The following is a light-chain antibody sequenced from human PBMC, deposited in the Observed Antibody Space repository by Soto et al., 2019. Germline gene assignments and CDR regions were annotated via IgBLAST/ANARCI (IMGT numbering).Light chain of an antibody. CDR1: QRVSSSY. CDR2: GAS. J-gene: IGKJ2*01. Sequence: PGERASLSCRASQRVSSSYLAWYQQRPGQAPRLLIYGASSRATGIPDRFSGSGSGTDFSLTISRLEPEDSAVYYCQQYGSSPYTFGQGTKLEIK. V-gene: IGKV3-20*01. CDR3: QQYGSSPYT.